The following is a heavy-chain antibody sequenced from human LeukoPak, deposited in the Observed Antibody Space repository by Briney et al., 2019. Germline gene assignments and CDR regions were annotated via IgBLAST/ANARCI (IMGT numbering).Heavy chain of an antibody. CDR1: GYSFTTHW. V-gene: IGHV5-51*01. Sequence: GESLKISCKASGYSFTTHWIGWVRQMPGKGLEWMGIIYPSDSDTRYSPSFQGQVTISADKSISTAYQQWSSPKASDTAIYYCARLPSKWIQKSDYWGQGTLVTVSS. CDR3: ARLPSKWIQKSDY. D-gene: IGHD5-18*01. CDR2: IYPSDSDT. J-gene: IGHJ4*02.